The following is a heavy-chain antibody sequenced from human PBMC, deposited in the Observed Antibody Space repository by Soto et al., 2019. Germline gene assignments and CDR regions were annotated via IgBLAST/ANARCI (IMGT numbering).Heavy chain of an antibody. V-gene: IGHV4-59*01. CDR1: GGSISSYY. D-gene: IGHD2-2*01. J-gene: IGHJ6*03. Sequence: SETLSLTCTVSGGSISSYYWSWIRQPPGKGLEWIGYIYYSGSTNYNPSLKSRVTISVDTSKNQFSLELSSVTAADTAVYYCARGAKLVPAAHEVSRYYYYMDVWGKGTTVTVSS. CDR3: ARGAKLVPAAHEVSRYYYYMDV. CDR2: IYYSGST.